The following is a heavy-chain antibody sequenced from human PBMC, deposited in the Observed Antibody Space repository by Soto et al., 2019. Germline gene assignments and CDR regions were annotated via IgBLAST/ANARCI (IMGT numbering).Heavy chain of an antibody. D-gene: IGHD2-15*01. V-gene: IGHV4-34*01. CDR3: ARVGGGCSGGSCYALYYYYYMDV. CDR2: INHSGST. CDR1: GGSFSGYY. J-gene: IGHJ6*03. Sequence: SETLSLTCAVYGGSFSGYYWSWIRQPPGKGLEWIGEINHSGSTNYNPSLKSRVTISVDTSKNQFSLKLSSVTAADTAVYYCARVGGGCSGGSCYALYYYYYMDVWGKGTTVTVSS.